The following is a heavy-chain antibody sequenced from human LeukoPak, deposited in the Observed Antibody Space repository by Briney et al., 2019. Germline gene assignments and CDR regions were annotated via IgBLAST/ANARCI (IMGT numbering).Heavy chain of an antibody. J-gene: IGHJ4*02. V-gene: IGHV5-51*03. CDR3: AISTTVAGTVHYFDY. CDR1: GYTITSYW. CDR2: VYPGNSAA. Sequence: GASVKVSCKASGYTITSYWIGWVRQMPGKGLEWMGIVYPGNSAARYGPSFQGQVTISADKSINTAYLQWSSLKASDTAIYYCAISTTVAGTVHYFDYWGQGTLVTVSS. D-gene: IGHD6-19*01.